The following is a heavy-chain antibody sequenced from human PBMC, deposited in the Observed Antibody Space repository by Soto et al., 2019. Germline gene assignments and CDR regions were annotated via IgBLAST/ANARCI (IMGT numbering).Heavy chain of an antibody. CDR3: ARLYCTNGVCPIYYYYMDV. V-gene: IGHV4-59*08. D-gene: IGHD2-8*01. Sequence: TSETLSLTCTVSGGSISSYYWSWIRQPPGKGLEWIGYIYYSGSTNYNPSLKSRVTISVDTSKNQFSLKLSSVTAADTAVYYCARLYCTNGVCPIYYYYMDVWGKGTTVTVSS. CDR2: IYYSGST. J-gene: IGHJ6*03. CDR1: GGSISSYY.